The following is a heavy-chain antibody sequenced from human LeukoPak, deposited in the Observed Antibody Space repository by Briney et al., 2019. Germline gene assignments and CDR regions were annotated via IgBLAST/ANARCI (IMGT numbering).Heavy chain of an antibody. V-gene: IGHV3-64*02. CDR3: ARSIDCGGDCYRDFDY. J-gene: IGHJ4*02. Sequence: TGGSLRLSCAASGFTFRSYAMHWVRQAPGKGLEYVSGISDNGGRTYYAESVKGRFTISRDNSKNTLYLQMGSLRAEDMAVYYCARSIDCGGDCYRDFDYWGQGTLVTVSS. CDR1: GFTFRSYA. D-gene: IGHD2-21*02. CDR2: ISDNGGRT.